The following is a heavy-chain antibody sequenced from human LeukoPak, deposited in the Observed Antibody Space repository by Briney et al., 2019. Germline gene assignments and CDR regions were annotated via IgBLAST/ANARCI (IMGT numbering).Heavy chain of an antibody. V-gene: IGHV3-66*01. CDR3: ARGSASGSYSPGGLDY. CDR2: IYSGGST. J-gene: IGHJ4*02. CDR1: GFTVSSNY. D-gene: IGHD3-10*01. Sequence: QPGGSLRLSCAASGFTVSSNYMTWVRQAPGKGLEWVSVIYSGGSTYYADSVKGRFTISRDNSKNTLYLQMNSLRVEDTAVYYCARGSASGSYSPGGLDYWGQGTLVTVSS.